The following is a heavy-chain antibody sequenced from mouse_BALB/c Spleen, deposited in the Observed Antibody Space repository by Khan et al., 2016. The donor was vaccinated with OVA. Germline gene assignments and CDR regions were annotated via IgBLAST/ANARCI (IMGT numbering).Heavy chain of an antibody. CDR2: INPSAGYT. Sequence: VQLQESGAELAKPGASVKMSCKASGYTFTSYWMHWVKQRPGQGLEWIGYINPSAGYTDYNQKFKDKATLTADKSSSKAFMQLNSLTSEDSAVYYCARDRIDYWGQGTTLTVSS. CDR3: ARDRIDY. V-gene: IGHV1-7*01. J-gene: IGHJ2*01. CDR1: GYTFTSYW.